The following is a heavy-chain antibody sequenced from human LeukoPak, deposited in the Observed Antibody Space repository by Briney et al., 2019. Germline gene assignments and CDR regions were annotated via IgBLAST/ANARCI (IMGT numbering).Heavy chain of an antibody. CDR1: GYTFTGYY. CDR2: INPNSGGT. J-gene: IGHJ6*04. V-gene: IGHV1-2*02. D-gene: IGHD6-6*01. Sequence: GASVKVSCKASGYTFTGYYMHWVRQAPGQGLEWMRWINPNSGGTNYAQKFQGRVTMTRDTSISTAYMELSRLRSDDTAVYYCATPLLEYSSSMDVWGKGTTVTVSS. CDR3: ATPLLEYSSSMDV.